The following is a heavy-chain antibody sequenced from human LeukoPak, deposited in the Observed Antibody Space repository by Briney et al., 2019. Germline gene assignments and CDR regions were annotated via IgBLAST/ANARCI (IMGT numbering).Heavy chain of an antibody. CDR1: GYTFNGSGYY. V-gene: IGHV1-2*02. D-gene: IGHD6-13*01. CDR2: INPNSGGT. CDR3: ARGRLAAAVYWFDP. Sequence: VASVKVSCKASGYTFNGSGYYMHWVRQAPGQGLEWMGWINPNSGGTNYAQKFQGRVTMTRDTSISTAYMELSRLRSDDTAVYYCARGRLAAAVYWFDPWGQGTLVTVSS. J-gene: IGHJ5*02.